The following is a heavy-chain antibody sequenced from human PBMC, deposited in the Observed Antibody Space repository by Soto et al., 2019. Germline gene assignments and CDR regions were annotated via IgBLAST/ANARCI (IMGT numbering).Heavy chain of an antibody. Sequence: EVQLVESGGGLVKPGGSLRLSCAASGFTFSSYSMNWVRQAPGKGLEWVSSISSSSSYIYYADSVKGRFTISRDNAKNSLYLQMNSLRAEDTAVYYCARLNSYYYGMEGWGQGTTVTVSS. CDR2: ISSSSSYI. D-gene: IGHD1-7*01. CDR3: ARLNSYYYGMEG. V-gene: IGHV3-21*01. J-gene: IGHJ6*02. CDR1: GFTFSSYS.